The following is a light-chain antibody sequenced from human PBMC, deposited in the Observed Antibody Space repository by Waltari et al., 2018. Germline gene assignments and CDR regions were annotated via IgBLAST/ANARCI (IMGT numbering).Light chain of an antibody. Sequence: DIVMPHSPDSLAVSLGERLTINCKSSQSLLYISNNKNYLAWYQQKPGQAPKLLIYWASTRESGVPNRFSGSGSGTDFTLTISGLQAEDVAVYYCQKYYRTPLTFGQGTKVEIK. CDR2: WAS. V-gene: IGKV4-1*01. CDR1: QSLLYISNNKNY. CDR3: QKYYRTPLT. J-gene: IGKJ1*01.